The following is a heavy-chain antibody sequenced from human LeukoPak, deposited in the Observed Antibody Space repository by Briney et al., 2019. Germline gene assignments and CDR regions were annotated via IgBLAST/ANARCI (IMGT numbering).Heavy chain of an antibody. V-gene: IGHV4-31*03. CDR2: IYYSGST. CDR3: ARGGDDAFDI. CDR1: GGSISSGGYY. J-gene: IGHJ3*02. Sequence: PSQTLSLTCTVSGGSISSGGYYWSWIRQHPGKGLEWIGYIYYSGSTYYNPSLRSRVTISVDTSKNQFSLKLSSVTAADTAVYYCARGGDDAFDIWGQGTMVTVSS.